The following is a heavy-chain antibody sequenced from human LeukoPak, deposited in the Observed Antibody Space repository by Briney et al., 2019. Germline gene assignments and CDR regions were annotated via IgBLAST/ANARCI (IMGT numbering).Heavy chain of an antibody. CDR2: INPSGGNT. D-gene: IGHD3-9*01. CDR3: ARDQGLTGYFDY. CDR1: GYRFTNNY. V-gene: IGHV1-46*01. J-gene: IGHJ4*02. Sequence: ASVKVSCKTSGYRFTNNYMHWVRQAPGQGLEWMGIINPSGGNTNYAQKFQGRITMTRDTSTSTVYMELSSLRSKDTAVYFCARDQGLTGYFDYWGQGTLVTVSS.